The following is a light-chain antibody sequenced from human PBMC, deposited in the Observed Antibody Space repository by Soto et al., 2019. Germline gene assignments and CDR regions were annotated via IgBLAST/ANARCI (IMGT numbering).Light chain of an antibody. CDR1: QSVSSSY. J-gene: IGKJ1*01. CDR3: QHYNSYGT. V-gene: IGKV3-20*01. CDR2: GAS. Sequence: EIVLTQSPGTLSLSPGEGATLSCRASQSVSSSYLAWYQQKPGQAPRLLIYGASSRATGIPDRFSGSGSGTDFTLTISSLQPDDFATYYCQHYNSYGTFGQGTKVDIK.